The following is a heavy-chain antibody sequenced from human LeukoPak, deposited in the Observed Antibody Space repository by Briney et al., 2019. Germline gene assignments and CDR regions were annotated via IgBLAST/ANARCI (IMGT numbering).Heavy chain of an antibody. J-gene: IGHJ1*01. CDR2: IIPIFGTA. CDR3: ARDTHYYNSSGYYYGSDEYSQH. CDR1: GGTFSSYA. Sequence: SVKVSCKASGGTFSSYAISWVRQAPGQGLEWMGGIIPIFGTANCAQKFQGRVTITADESTSTAYMELSSLRSEDTAVYYCARDTHYYNSSGYYYGSDEYSQHWGKGTLSPSPQ. V-gene: IGHV1-69*13. D-gene: IGHD3-22*01.